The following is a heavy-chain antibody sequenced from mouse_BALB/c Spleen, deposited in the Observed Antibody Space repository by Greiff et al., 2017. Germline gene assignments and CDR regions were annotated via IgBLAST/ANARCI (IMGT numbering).Heavy chain of an antibody. J-gene: IGHJ4*01. Sequence: EVKLEESGGGLVKPGGSLKLSCAASGFTFSSYAMSWVRQTPEKRLEWVASISSGGSTYYPDSVKGRFTISRDNARNILYLQMSSLRSEDTAMYYCARGRAYYGNYDAMDYWGQGTSVTVSS. D-gene: IGHD2-10*01. CDR3: ARGRAYYGNYDAMDY. CDR1: GFTFSSYA. CDR2: ISSGGST. V-gene: IGHV5-6-5*01.